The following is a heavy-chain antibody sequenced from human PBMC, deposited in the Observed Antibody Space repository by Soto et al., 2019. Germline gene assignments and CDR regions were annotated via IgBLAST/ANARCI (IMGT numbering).Heavy chain of an antibody. V-gene: IGHV1-24*01. J-gene: IGHJ4*02. CDR1: GYTFTSYG. CDR2: FDPEDAKT. D-gene: IGHD3-10*01. CDR3: ETGVSRWLGKSAAPH. Sequence: ASVKVSCKASGYTFTSYGISWVRQAPGKGLEWMGSFDPEDAKTIYAQRYQGRLTMTEDTSTDTAYMELSSLRSEDTAVYFCETGVSRWLGKSAAPHGGPGTLGTVSS.